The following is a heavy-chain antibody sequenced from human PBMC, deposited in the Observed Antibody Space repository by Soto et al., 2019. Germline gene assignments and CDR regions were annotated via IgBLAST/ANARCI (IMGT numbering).Heavy chain of an antibody. CDR3: ARRLKHIVVVTAPSEFDY. CDR2: INHSGST. V-gene: IGHV4-34*01. CDR1: GGSFSGYY. J-gene: IGHJ4*02. D-gene: IGHD2-21*02. Sequence: QVQLQQWGAGLLKPSETLSLTCAVYGGSFSGYYWSWIRQPPGKGLEWIGEINHSGSTNYNPSLKSRVTISVDTSKNQFSLKLSSVTAADTAVYYCARRLKHIVVVTAPSEFDYWGQGTLVTVSS.